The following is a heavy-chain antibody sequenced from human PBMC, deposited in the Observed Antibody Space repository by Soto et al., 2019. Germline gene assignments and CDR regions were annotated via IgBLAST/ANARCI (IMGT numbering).Heavy chain of an antibody. CDR2: INHSGST. CDR1: GGSFSGYY. Sequence: SETLSLTCAVYGGSFSGYYWSLIRQPPGKGLEWIGEINHSGSTNYNPSLKSRVTISVDTSKNQFSLKLSSVAAADTAVYYCARARGSGSYYIPTYYYYGMDVWGQGTTVTVSS. V-gene: IGHV4-34*01. CDR3: ARARGSGSYYIPTYYYYGMDV. J-gene: IGHJ6*02. D-gene: IGHD3-10*01.